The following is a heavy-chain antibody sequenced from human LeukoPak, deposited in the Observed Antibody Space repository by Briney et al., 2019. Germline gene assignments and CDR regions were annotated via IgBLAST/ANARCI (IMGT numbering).Heavy chain of an antibody. J-gene: IGHJ4*02. D-gene: IGHD2-21*02. CDR3: AKDRHIVVLTAIFDY. V-gene: IGHV3-30*18. CDR2: ISYDGSNK. Sequence: PGGSLRLSCAASGFTFSSYGMHWVRQAPGKGLEWVAVISYDGSNKYYADSVKGRFTISRDNSKNTLYLQMNSLRAEDTAVYYCAKDRHIVVLTAIFDYWGQGTLVTVSS. CDR1: GFTFSSYG.